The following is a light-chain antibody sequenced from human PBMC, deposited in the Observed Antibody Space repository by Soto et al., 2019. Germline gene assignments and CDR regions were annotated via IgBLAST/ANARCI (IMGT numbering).Light chain of an antibody. J-gene: IGKJ3*01. V-gene: IGKV1-39*01. CDR1: QSISTF. CDR3: QQSYRTPVT. CDR2: AAS. Sequence: DIPTTQSPSSLSASVGDRVTMTCRARQSISTFLNWYQHKPGRAPKLLIYAASSLQSGVPSRFSGSGSGTAFTLTISSLQPEDFATYYCQQSYRTPVTFGPGTRVEIK.